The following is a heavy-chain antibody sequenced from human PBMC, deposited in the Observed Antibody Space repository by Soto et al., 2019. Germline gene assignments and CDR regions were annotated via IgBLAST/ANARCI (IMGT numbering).Heavy chain of an antibody. CDR2: IIPIFGTA. CDR3: AREIGYYDFWSGYPPKSYYYYDMDV. J-gene: IGHJ6*02. V-gene: IGHV1-69*01. D-gene: IGHD3-3*01. CDR1: GGTFSSYA. Sequence: QVQLVQSGAEVKKPGSSVKVSCKASGGTFSSYAISWVRQAPGQGLEWMGGIIPIFGTANYAQKFQGRVTITAGESTNTAYMELSSQSSEDTAVYYCAREIGYYDFWSGYPPKSYYYYDMDVWGQETTVTVSS.